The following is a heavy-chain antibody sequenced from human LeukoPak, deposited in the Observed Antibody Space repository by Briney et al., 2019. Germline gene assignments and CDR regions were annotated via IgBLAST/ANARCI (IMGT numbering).Heavy chain of an antibody. V-gene: IGHV4-34*01. CDR3: ARAVDDPYSSSWYRRENWFDP. D-gene: IGHD6-13*01. Sequence: SETLSLTCAVYGGSFSGYYWSWIRQPPGKGLEWIGEINHSGSTNYNPSLKSRVTISVDTSKNQFSLKLSSVTAADTAVYYCARAVDDPYSSSWYRRENWFDPWGQGTLVTVPS. CDR2: INHSGST. CDR1: GGSFSGYY. J-gene: IGHJ5*02.